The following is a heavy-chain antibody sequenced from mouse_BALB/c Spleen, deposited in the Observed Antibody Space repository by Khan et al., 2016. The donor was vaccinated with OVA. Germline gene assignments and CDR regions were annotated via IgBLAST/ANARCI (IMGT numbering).Heavy chain of an antibody. V-gene: IGHV2-6-1*01. Sequence: QVQLKQSGPGLVAPSQSLSITCTISGFSLTNYGVHWVRQPPGKGLEWLVVIWSDGSTAYNSALKSSLTISKDNSKSQVYIKMNRLQTDDTDMYFGARQHYKHDSVMDYWGQGTSVTVSS. CDR1: GFSLTNYG. J-gene: IGHJ4*01. CDR3: ARQHYKHDSVMDY. CDR2: IWSDGST. D-gene: IGHD1-1*01.